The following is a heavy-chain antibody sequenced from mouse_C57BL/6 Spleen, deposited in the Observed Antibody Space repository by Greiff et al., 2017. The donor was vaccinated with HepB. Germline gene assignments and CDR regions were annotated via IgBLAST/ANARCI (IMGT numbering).Heavy chain of an antibody. CDR2: INPNNGGT. V-gene: IGHV1-22*01. CDR3: ARSTMVTTGDY. J-gene: IGHJ2*01. D-gene: IGHD2-2*01. CDR1: GYTFTDYN. Sequence: EVKLMESGPELVKPGASVKMSCKASGYTFTDYNMHWVKQSHGKSLEWIGYINPNNGGTSYNQKFKGKATLTVNKSSSTAYMELRSLTSEDSAVYYCARSTMVTTGDYWGQGTTLTVSS.